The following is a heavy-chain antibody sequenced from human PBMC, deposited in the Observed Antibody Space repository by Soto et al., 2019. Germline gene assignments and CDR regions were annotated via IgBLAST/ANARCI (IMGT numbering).Heavy chain of an antibody. Sequence: GGSLRLSCAASGFTFRSYCMHWVRQAPGQGLEWVAVISYDGRNKYYADSVKGRFTSSRDNSKNTLYLQINSLRAEETAVYYCAKDGPGYCSGGSCYPAGDDAFDIWGQGTMVTVSS. CDR1: GFTFRSYC. V-gene: IGHV3-30*18. D-gene: IGHD2-15*01. J-gene: IGHJ3*02. CDR2: ISYDGRNK. CDR3: AKDGPGYCSGGSCYPAGDDAFDI.